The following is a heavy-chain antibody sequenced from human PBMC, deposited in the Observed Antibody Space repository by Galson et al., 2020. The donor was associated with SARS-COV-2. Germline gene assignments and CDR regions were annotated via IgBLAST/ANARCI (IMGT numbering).Heavy chain of an antibody. CDR1: GGPISNGGYY. V-gene: IGHV4-31*03. J-gene: IGHJ3*02. CDR2: SYYIGST. D-gene: IGHD3-22*01. CDR3: ARVAMIGTSFIDI. Sequence: SQTLSLTCTVSGGPISNGGYYWSWIRQHPGKGLEWLGHSYYIGSTYYNPSLRGRVTMSVDTSKNQFSLKLSSVTAADTAVYYCARVAMIGTSFIDIWGQGTMVAISS.